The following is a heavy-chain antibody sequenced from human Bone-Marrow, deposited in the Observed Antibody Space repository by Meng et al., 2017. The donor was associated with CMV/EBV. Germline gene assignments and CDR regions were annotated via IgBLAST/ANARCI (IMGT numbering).Heavy chain of an antibody. CDR3: ARDRLSPFRLRGGGYGMDV. J-gene: IGHJ6*02. CDR2: INPNSGGT. Sequence: GESLKISCKASGYTFTGYYMHWVRQAPGQGLEWMGWINPNSGGTNYAQKFQGRVTMTRDTSISTAYMELSRLRSDDTAVYYCARDRLSPFRLRGGGYGMDVWGQGTTVTVSS. D-gene: IGHD3-16*01. CDR1: GYTFTGYY. V-gene: IGHV1-2*02.